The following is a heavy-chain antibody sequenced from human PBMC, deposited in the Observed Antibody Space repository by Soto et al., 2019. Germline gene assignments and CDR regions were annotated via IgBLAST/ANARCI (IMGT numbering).Heavy chain of an antibody. Sequence: SQTLSLTCAISGDSVSTNIAAWSWIGQSPSRGLEWLGRTLYRSSKWYNEYAVSVKSRMTINPDTSKNQFSLQLNSVTPEDTAVYYCARDAAPTLNYPHGMDVWGQGTAVTVSS. D-gene: IGHD1-7*01. V-gene: IGHV6-1*01. CDR2: TLYRSSKWYN. CDR3: ARDAAPTLNYPHGMDV. J-gene: IGHJ6*02. CDR1: GDSVSTNIAA.